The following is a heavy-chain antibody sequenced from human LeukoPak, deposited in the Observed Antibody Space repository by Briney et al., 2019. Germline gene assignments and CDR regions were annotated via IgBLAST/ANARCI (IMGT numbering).Heavy chain of an antibody. CDR2: TYWDDDK. Sequence: SGPTLVKPTQTLTLTCTFSGFSLSTSGVGVGWIRQPPGKALEWLALTYWDDDKRYSPSLKSRLTITKDTSKNQVVLTMTNMDPVDTATYYCAHRVREGYCSSTSCYRREGFDYWGQGTLVTVSS. CDR3: AHRVREGYCSSTSCYRREGFDY. D-gene: IGHD2-2*02. CDR1: GFSLSTSGVG. J-gene: IGHJ4*02. V-gene: IGHV2-5*02.